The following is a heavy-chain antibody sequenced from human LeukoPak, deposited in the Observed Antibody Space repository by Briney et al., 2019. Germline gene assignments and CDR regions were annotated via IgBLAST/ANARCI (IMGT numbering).Heavy chain of an antibody. CDR1: GFTFSSYA. CDR2: ISGSGGST. V-gene: IGHV3-23*01. CDR3: AKNSGSYPGYFDY. J-gene: IGHJ4*02. Sequence: GGSLRLSCAASGFTFSSYAMSWVRQAPGKGLEWVSGISGSGGSTYYAGSVKGRFTISRDNSKNTLYLQMNSLRAEDTAVYYCAKNSGSYPGYFDYWGQGTLVIVSS. D-gene: IGHD3-10*01.